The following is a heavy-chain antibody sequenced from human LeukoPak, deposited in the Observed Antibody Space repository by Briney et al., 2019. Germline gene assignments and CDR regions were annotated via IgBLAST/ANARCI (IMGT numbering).Heavy chain of an antibody. CDR3: AKGYNYGSWRVDY. D-gene: IGHD3-10*01. J-gene: IGHJ4*02. V-gene: IGHV1-18*01. CDR2: ISAYNGNT. CDR1: GYTFTSYG. Sequence: GASVKVSCKASGYTFTSYGISWVRQAPGQGLEWMGWISAYNGNTNYAQKLQDRVTITRDTSASTVYMGLSSLTSEDTAVYYCAKGYNYGSWRVDYWGQGTLVTVSS.